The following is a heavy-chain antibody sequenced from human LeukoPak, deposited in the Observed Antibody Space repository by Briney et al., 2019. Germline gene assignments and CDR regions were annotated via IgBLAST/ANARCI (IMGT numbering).Heavy chain of an antibody. CDR1: GFTFSSYG. D-gene: IGHD4-17*01. V-gene: IGHV3-23*01. CDR2: ISGSGGST. Sequence: GGTLRLSCAASGFTFSSYGTSWVRQAPGKGLEWVSGISGSGGSTYYADSVKGRFTISRDNSKNTLYLQMNSLRTEDTAVYYCARGSWRFDNGDSGFDPWGQGTLVTVSS. J-gene: IGHJ5*02. CDR3: ARGSWRFDNGDSGFDP.